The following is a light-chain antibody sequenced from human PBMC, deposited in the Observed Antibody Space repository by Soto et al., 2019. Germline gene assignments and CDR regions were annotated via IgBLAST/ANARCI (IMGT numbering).Light chain of an antibody. CDR3: QQYENSVMYT. CDR1: QSVRSSF. V-gene: IGKV3-20*01. J-gene: IGKJ2*01. CDR2: DVS. Sequence: EIVLTQSPGTLSLSPGERATLSCRASQSVRSSFFAWYQQKPGQAPRLLIYDVSVRATGIPDGFSGSGSGTDFTFTINRLEPEDFAVYYCQQYENSVMYTFGQGTKLEIK.